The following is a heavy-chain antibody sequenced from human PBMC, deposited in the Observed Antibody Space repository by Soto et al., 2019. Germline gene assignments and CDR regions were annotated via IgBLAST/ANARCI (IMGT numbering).Heavy chain of an antibody. D-gene: IGHD3-22*01. CDR3: ARTIHYDTSGYYFCFDS. Sequence: ASVKVSCKASGYIFSTYGITWVRQAPGQGLEWMGWISAYNGHTNYAPKFQGRVTMTTDTSTKTTYMELRSLRSDDTAVYYCARTIHYDTSGYYFCFDSWG. CDR1: GYIFSTYG. J-gene: IGHJ4*01. V-gene: IGHV1-18*01. CDR2: ISAYNGHT.